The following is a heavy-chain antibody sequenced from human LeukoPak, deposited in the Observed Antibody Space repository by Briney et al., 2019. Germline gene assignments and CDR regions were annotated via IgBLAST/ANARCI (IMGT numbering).Heavy chain of an antibody. Sequence: GGSLRLSCAASGFTVSSNYMSWVRQAPGKGLEWVSVIYSGGSTYYADSVKGRSTISRDNSKNTLYLQMNSLRAEDTAVYYCARVYYGDYIFDYWGQGTLVTVSS. V-gene: IGHV3-53*01. CDR1: GFTVSSNY. CDR2: IYSGGST. CDR3: ARVYYGDYIFDY. D-gene: IGHD4-17*01. J-gene: IGHJ4*02.